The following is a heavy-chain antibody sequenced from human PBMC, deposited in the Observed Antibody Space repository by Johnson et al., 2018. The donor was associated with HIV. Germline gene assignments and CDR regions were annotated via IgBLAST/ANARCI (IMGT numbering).Heavy chain of an antibody. CDR3: TRDRGYGDAFDI. J-gene: IGHJ3*02. D-gene: IGHD3-10*01. CDR2: IHYDGSNK. V-gene: IGHV3-30*02. Sequence: QVQLVESGGGVVQPGGSLRLTCAASGFTFSMSAMHWVRQAPGKGLEWVTFIHYDGSNKYYADSVKGRFTISRDNSKNTLYLQMNSLRAEDTALYYCTRDRGYGDAFDIWGQGTMVTVSS. CDR1: GFTFSMSA.